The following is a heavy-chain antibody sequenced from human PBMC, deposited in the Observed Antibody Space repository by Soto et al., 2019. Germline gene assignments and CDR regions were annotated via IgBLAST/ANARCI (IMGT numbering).Heavy chain of an antibody. Sequence: PSVTLSLTCTFSGGSISSGYYYWSWIRQPPGKGLEWIGYIYYSGSTYYNPSLKSRVTISVDTSKNQFSLKLSSVTAADTAVYYCALRYFDWLLPQAYAFDIWGQGTMVTVSS. D-gene: IGHD3-9*01. CDR2: IYYSGST. CDR1: GGSISSGYYY. J-gene: IGHJ3*02. CDR3: ALRYFDWLLPQAYAFDI. V-gene: IGHV4-30-4*02.